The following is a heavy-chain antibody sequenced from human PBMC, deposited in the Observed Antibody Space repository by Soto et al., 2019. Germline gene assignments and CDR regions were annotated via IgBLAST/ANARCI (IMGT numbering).Heavy chain of an antibody. CDR1: GFSFSHYA. CDR2: ISYDGDNR. D-gene: IGHD3-22*01. Sequence: VGSLRLSCAAAGFSFSHYAMHWVRQPPGKGLEWVALISYDGDNRYFSDSVRGRFTISRDNYKTTVHLEMNDLRLDDTATYYCVSPHPDSSNPFDLWGRGTLVTVSS. V-gene: IGHV3-30-3*01. J-gene: IGHJ5*02. CDR3: VSPHPDSSNPFDL.